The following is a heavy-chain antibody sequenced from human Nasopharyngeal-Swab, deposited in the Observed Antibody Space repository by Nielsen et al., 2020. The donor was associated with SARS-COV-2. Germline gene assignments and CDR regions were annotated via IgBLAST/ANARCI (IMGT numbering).Heavy chain of an antibody. J-gene: IGHJ4*02. CDR2: VAHDASNE. D-gene: IGHD4-17*01. Sequence: GESLKISRAVSGFTLSSFCMHWVRQAPGKGLEWAAFVAHDASNEYYGDSVKGRFSISRDSSKNTLYLQMDSLRGEDTAVYYCARDAPAHYGAFYWGRGTLVTVSS. CDR1: GFTLSSFC. CDR3: ARDAPAHYGAFY. V-gene: IGHV3-30*03.